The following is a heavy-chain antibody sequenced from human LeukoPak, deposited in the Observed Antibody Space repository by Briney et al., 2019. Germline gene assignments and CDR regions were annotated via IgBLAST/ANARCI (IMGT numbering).Heavy chain of an antibody. D-gene: IGHD5-12*01. V-gene: IGHV3-30*02. J-gene: IGHJ6*03. CDR1: GFTFSSYG. CDR2: IRYDGSNK. CDR3: AKGGGYEAQYYYYYLDV. Sequence: GGSLRLSCAASGFTFSSYGMYWVRQAPGKGLEWVAFIRYDGSNKYYGDSVKGRFTVSRDNSKNTLYLQMKSLRAEDTAVYYCAKGGGYEAQYYYYYLDVWGKGTTVTISS.